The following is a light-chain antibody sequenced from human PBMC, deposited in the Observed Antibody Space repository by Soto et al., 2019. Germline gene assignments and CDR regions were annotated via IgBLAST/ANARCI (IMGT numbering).Light chain of an antibody. V-gene: IGKV1-39*01. J-gene: IGKJ2*01. Sequence: DIQMTQSPSSLSASVGDRVTITCRASQSISNYLNWYQQKPGKAPKLLIYATSSFQGGVPSRFSGRGSGTDFTLTISSLQPEDFATYYCQQSYSTPYTFCQGTKLEIK. CDR1: QSISNY. CDR2: ATS. CDR3: QQSYSTPYT.